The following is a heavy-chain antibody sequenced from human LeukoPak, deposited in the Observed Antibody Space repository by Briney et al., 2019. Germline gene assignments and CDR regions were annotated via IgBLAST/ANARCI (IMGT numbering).Heavy chain of an antibody. Sequence: GGSLRLSCAASGFTFSSHSLNWVRRAPGKGLEWISSISGSSSFIYYAGSVKGRFTISRDNAKASVYLQMNSLRAEDTAVYYCAREVASGDSHTIDVWGQGTLVIVSS. CDR2: ISGSSSFI. V-gene: IGHV3-21*01. D-gene: IGHD1-26*01. J-gene: IGHJ3*01. CDR1: GFTFSSHS. CDR3: AREVASGDSHTIDV.